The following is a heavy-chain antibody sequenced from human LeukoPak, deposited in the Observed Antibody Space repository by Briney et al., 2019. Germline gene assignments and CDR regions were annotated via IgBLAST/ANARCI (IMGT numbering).Heavy chain of an antibody. V-gene: IGHV3-23*01. Sequence: GGSLRLSCAASGFTFSSYAMSWVRQAPGKGLEWISSIGGSGDSTFYADSVKGRFTISRDNSKNTLYLQMNSLRAEDTAVYYCAKSMVRGVISGFDCWGQGTLVTVSS. D-gene: IGHD3-10*01. CDR1: GFTFSSYA. CDR2: IGGSGDST. J-gene: IGHJ4*02. CDR3: AKSMVRGVISGFDC.